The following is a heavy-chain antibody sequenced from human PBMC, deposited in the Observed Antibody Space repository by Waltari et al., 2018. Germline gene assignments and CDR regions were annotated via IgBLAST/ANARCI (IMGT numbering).Heavy chain of an antibody. Sequence: QVQLVQSGAEVKKPGSSVKVSCKASGGTFSSYAISGGRQAPGQGLEWMGGIIPICGTAKYEQKFQGRVTITADESTSTAYMELSSLRSADTAVYYCARGGMTTVISYYYYMDVWGKGTTVTVSS. CDR1: GGTFSSYA. D-gene: IGHD4-4*01. J-gene: IGHJ6*03. CDR2: IIPICGTA. V-gene: IGHV1-69*12. CDR3: ARGGMTTVISYYYYMDV.